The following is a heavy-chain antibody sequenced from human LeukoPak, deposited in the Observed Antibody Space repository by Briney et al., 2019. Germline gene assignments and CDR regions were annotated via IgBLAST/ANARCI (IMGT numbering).Heavy chain of an antibody. CDR3: ARAIAARKTKFDY. CDR1: GGSFSGYY. Sequence: SETLSLTCTVYGGSFSGYYWSWIRQPPGKGLEWIGEINHSGSTNYNPSLKSRVTISVDTSKNQFSLKLSSVTAADTAVYYCARAIAARKTKFDYWAQGTLVTVSS. V-gene: IGHV4-34*01. J-gene: IGHJ4*02. CDR2: INHSGST. D-gene: IGHD6-6*01.